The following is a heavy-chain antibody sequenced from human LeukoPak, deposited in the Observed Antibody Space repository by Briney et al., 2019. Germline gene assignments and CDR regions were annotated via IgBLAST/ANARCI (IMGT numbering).Heavy chain of an antibody. CDR1: GGTFSTYA. D-gene: IGHD2-2*03. J-gene: IGHJ6*03. CDR3: ARDGYRLSGYFYYMDV. V-gene: IGHV1-69*04. Sequence: SVKVSCKASGGTFSTYAISWVRQARGQGLEWMGRIIPILWISNNAQKFQGRVTITADKSTSAAYMELSSLRSDDTAVYYCARDGYRLSGYFYYMDVWGKGTTVTVSS. CDR2: IIPILWIS.